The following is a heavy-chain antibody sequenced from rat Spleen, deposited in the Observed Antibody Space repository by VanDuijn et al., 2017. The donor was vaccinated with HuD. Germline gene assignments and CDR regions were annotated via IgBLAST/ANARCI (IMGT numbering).Heavy chain of an antibody. D-gene: IGHD1-12*02. CDR3: ARHYYDGSYYFDY. V-gene: IGHV4-2*01. CDR1: GCHFNDNW. CDR2: INKDSSTI. J-gene: IGHJ2*01. Sequence: EVELVGSEGGLVQPQRSLKPSCAASGCHFNDNWLRSCLQSPGKGIEWIGEINKDSSTINYTPSFKDKFTISRDNAQNTLYLQLNKLGSEDTAIYYCARHYYDGSYYFDYWRQGVMVTVSS.